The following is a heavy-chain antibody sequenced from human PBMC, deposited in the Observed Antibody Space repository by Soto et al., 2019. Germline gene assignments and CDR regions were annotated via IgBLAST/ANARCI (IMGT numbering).Heavy chain of an antibody. V-gene: IGHV1-69*13. CDR1: GGNFSSYA. D-gene: IGHD2-15*01. CDR3: ASDCSGGSCYSFSGMDV. CDR2: IIPSFGTA. J-gene: IGHJ6*02. Sequence: SVKVSCKASGGNFSSYAISWVRQAPGQGLEWMGGIIPSFGTANYAQKVQGRVTITADESTSTAYMELSSLRSEDTAVYYCASDCSGGSCYSFSGMDVWGQGTTVTVSS.